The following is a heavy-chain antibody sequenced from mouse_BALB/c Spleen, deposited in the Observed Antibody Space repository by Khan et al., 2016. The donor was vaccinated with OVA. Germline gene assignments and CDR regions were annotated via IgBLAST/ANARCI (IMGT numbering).Heavy chain of an antibody. V-gene: IGHV1S41*01. CDR1: GYTFTSYW. Sequence: DLVKPGASVKLSCKASGYTFTSYWINWIKQRPGQGLEWIGRIGAGSGSTDYNAMLRDKATLTVDPSSSTVYLQLSSLSAEVSAVDFFARQNYDGNSYYAMEYGGQGTAVTGSS. CDR3: ARQNYDGNSYYAMEY. CDR2: IGAGSGST. D-gene: IGHD2-1*01. J-gene: IGHJ4*01.